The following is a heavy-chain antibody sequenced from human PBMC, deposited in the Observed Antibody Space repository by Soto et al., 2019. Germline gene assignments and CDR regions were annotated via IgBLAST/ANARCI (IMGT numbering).Heavy chain of an antibody. J-gene: IGHJ6*02. CDR2: ISTYSGNT. V-gene: IGHV1-18*04. CDR3: ARGLGTNGFDV. CDR1: GYKFITYG. D-gene: IGHD3-16*01. Sequence: ASVKVSCKASGYKFITYGITWVRQAPGQGLEWMGGISTYSGNTDYAQSLQDRVTMTTDTSTSTVSMELGSLRSDDTAVYYCARGLGTNGFDVWGQGTAVTVSS.